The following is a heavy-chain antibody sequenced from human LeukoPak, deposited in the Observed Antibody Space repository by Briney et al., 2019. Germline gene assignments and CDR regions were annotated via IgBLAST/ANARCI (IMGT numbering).Heavy chain of an antibody. Sequence: ASVKVSCKASGGTFNNYAMSWVRQAPGQGLEWMGGIIPIFARANYAQKFQGRVTMTGDTSISTAYMELSRLRSDDTAVYYCARERANYYGSGTYPGYWGQGTLVTVSS. J-gene: IGHJ4*02. V-gene: IGHV1-69*06. CDR3: ARERANYYGSGTYPGY. CDR2: IIPIFARA. D-gene: IGHD3-10*01. CDR1: GGTFNNYA.